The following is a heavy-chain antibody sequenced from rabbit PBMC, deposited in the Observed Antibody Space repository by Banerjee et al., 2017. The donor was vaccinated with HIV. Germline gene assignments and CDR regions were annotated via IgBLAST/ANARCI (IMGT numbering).Heavy chain of an antibody. D-gene: IGHD3-1*01. J-gene: IGHJ6*01. CDR2: IVTGDGDT. Sequence: EESGGDLVKPEGSLTLTCTASGFSFSSSYWICWVRQAPGKGLEWIACIVTGDGDTYYANWAKGRFTISKTSSTTVTLQMTSLTAADTATYFCARDERYGVRSFSGMDLGGPGTRVTVS. V-gene: IGHV1S45*01. CDR1: GFSFSSSYW. CDR3: ARDERYGVRSFSGMDL.